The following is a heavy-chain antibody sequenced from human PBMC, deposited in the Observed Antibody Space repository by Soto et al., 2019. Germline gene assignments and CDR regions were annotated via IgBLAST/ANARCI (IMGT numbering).Heavy chain of an antibody. V-gene: IGHV3-23*01. CDR3: AKMARSSIAARNNY. CDR1: GFTFSSYA. CDR2: IDGSGGST. Sequence: WGSLRLSCAASGFTFSSYAMSWVRQAPGKGLEWVSAIDGSGGSTYYADSVKGRFTISRDNSKNTLYVQMNSLRAEDTAVYYCAKMARSSIAARNNYWGQGTLVTVSS. D-gene: IGHD6-6*01. J-gene: IGHJ4*02.